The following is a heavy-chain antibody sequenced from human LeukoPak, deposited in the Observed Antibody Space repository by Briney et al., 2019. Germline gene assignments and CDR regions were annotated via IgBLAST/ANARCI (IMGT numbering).Heavy chain of an antibody. CDR2: IYPGDSDT. V-gene: IGHV5-51*01. CDR1: GYRFSSDW. Sequence: PGESLKISCKGSGYRFSSDWIGWVRQKPGKGLEWMGIIYPGDSDTRYSPSFQGQVTISADKSITTAYLHWSSLRASDTAMYYCARQYHYYYYMDVWGKGTTVTVSS. CDR3: ARQYHYYYYMDV. J-gene: IGHJ6*03.